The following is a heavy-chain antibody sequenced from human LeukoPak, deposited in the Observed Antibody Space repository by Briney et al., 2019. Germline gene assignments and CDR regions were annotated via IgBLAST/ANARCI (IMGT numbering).Heavy chain of an antibody. CDR3: ARGGGRSYSDAFDI. D-gene: IGHD3-16*01. V-gene: IGHV3-48*02. CDR2: ISGTSTAT. Sequence: GGSLRLSCAASGFTFSSSNMHRLGQAPGKGLGGVSFISGTSTATHYADSVKGRFTISRDIGRKSLYLQMNSLRDEDTAVYYCARGGGRSYSDAFDIWGQGTVVTVSS. CDR1: GFTFSSSN. J-gene: IGHJ3*02.